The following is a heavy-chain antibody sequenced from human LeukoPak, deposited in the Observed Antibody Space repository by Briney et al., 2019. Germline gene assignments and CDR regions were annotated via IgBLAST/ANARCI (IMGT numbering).Heavy chain of an antibody. CDR1: GVSISSSNSY. D-gene: IGHD3/OR15-3a*01. CDR2: IYYSGNT. V-gene: IGHV4-39*01. J-gene: IGHJ4*02. Sequence: SETLSLTCTVSGVSISSSNSYWGWIRQPPGRGLEWIGSIYYSGNTYYNASLKSQVSISIDTSKNQFFLRLTSVTAADTAVYYCARQTGSGLFILPGGQGTLVTVSS. CDR3: ARQTGSGLFILP.